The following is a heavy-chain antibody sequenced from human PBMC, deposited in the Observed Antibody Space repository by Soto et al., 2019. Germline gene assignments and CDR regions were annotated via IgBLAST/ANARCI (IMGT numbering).Heavy chain of an antibody. V-gene: IGHV3-23*01. CDR1: GFPFSSYA. Sequence: EVQLLESGGNLIQPGGSLRLSCAASGFPFSSYAMNWVRQAPGKGLEWVSTISHSGDITYYADSVRGRFTISRDNSKNTLVLQMSSLRTEDTAVYYCAKEPLPPTTPHFGGSFDYWGQGTLVTVSS. CDR3: AKEPLPPTTPHFGGSFDY. D-gene: IGHD3-3*01. CDR2: ISHSGDIT. J-gene: IGHJ4*02.